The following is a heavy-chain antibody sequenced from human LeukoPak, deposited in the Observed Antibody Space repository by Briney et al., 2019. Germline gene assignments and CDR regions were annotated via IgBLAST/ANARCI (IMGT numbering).Heavy chain of an antibody. J-gene: IGHJ4*02. D-gene: IGHD1-26*01. CDR1: NGSISSYH. Sequence: PSETLSLTCTVSNGSISSYHWSWVRQPPGKGLEWIGYILTSGTTNYNPSLKSRLTISVDTSKNQFTLKLSSVTAADTAVYYCARLRVSGSYLYYFDYWGRGTLVTVSS. CDR3: ARLRVSGSYLYYFDY. V-gene: IGHV4-4*09. CDR2: ILTSGTT.